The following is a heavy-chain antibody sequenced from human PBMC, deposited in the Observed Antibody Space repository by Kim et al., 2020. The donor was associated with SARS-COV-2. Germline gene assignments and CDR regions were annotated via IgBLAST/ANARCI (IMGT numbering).Heavy chain of an antibody. V-gene: IGHV3-74*01. CDR1: GFSFGNYW. D-gene: IGHD3-10*01. CDR2: VDQDATLR. Sequence: GGSLRLSCAASGFSFGNYWMQWVRQAPGKGLVWVSRVDQDATLRNYADALKGRFIVSRDNAQNMVYLQMNSLGVEDTAVYYCAIYRGGTHFDHWGQGTLVTVSS. J-gene: IGHJ4*02. CDR3: AIYRGGTHFDH.